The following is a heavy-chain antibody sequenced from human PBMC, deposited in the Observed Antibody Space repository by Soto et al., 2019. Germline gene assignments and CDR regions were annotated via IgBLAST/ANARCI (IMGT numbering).Heavy chain of an antibody. CDR1: GFTFSSYA. J-gene: IGHJ4*02. CDR2: ISYDGSNK. CDR3: ATTRGYYGSWSSYIDY. D-gene: IGHD3-10*01. V-gene: IGHV3-30-3*01. Sequence: QVQLVESGGGVVQPGRSLRLSCAASGFTFSSYAMHWVRQAPGKGLEWVAVISYDGSNKYYADSVKGRFTISRDNSKNTLYLQMNSLRAEDTAVYYCATTRGYYGSWSSYIDYWGQGTLVTVSS.